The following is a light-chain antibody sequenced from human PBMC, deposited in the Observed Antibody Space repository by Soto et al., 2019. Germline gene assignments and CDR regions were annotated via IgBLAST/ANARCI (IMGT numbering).Light chain of an antibody. V-gene: IGKV3-15*01. CDR2: RAS. CDR3: QQYNNWPRAT. CDR1: QSINSN. Sequence: IVMTQSPATLSVSPGERATLSCRASQSINSNLAWYQQKPGQAPRLIMFRASIRATGFPARFSGSGSGTEFNITISSLQSEDSAIYYCQQYNNWPRATFGGGTKVEIK. J-gene: IGKJ4*01.